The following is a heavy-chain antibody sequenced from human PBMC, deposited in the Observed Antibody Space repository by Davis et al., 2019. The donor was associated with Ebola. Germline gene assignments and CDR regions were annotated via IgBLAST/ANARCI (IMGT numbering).Heavy chain of an antibody. D-gene: IGHD1-26*01. Sequence: SGPTLVKPTQTLTLTCTFSGFSLSTSGMCVSWIRQPPGKALEWLARIDWDDDKYYSTSLKTRLTISKDTSKNQVVLTMTNMDPVDTATYYCARIIVGATTGAAFDIWGQGTMVTVSS. V-gene: IGHV2-70*11. CDR3: ARIIVGATTGAAFDI. CDR1: GFSLSTSGMC. CDR2: IDWDDDK. J-gene: IGHJ3*02.